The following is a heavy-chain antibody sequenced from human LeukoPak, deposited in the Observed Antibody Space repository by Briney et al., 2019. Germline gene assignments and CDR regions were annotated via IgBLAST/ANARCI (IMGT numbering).Heavy chain of an antibody. V-gene: IGHV1-69*04. CDR2: IIPILGIA. J-gene: IGHJ5*02. Sequence: SVKVSCKASGGTFSSYAISWVRQAPGQGLEWMGRIIPILGIANYAQKFQGRVTITADKSTSTAYMELSSLRSEDTAVYYCAREYSYGYNNWFDPWGQGTLVTVSS. CDR1: GGTFSSYA. CDR3: AREYSYGYNNWFDP. D-gene: IGHD5-18*01.